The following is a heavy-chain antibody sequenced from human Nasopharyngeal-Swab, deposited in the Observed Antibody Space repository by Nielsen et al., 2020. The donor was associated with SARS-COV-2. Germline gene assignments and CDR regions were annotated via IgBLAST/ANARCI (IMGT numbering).Heavy chain of an antibody. CDR3: ARDRYDFWSGYYTPYYYYDGMDV. CDR2: ISSSSSYI. V-gene: IGHV3-21*01. J-gene: IGHJ6*02. D-gene: IGHD3-3*01. CDR1: GFTFSSYS. Sequence: GESLKISCAASGFTFSSYSMNWVRQAPGKGLEWVSSISSSSSYIYYADSVKGRFTISRDNAKNSLYLQMNSLRAEDTAVYYCARDRYDFWSGYYTPYYYYDGMDVWGQGTTVTVSS.